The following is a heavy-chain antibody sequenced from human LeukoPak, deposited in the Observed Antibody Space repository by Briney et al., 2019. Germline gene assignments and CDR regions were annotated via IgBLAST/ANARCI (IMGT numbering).Heavy chain of an antibody. J-gene: IGHJ4*02. CDR1: GFNFGSYS. CDR2: MSADSATT. CDR3: ARKSASGNYPLDY. Sequence: PGGSLRLSCAASGFNFGSYSMTWVRQAPGKGLEWVSVMSADSATTFYADSVKGRFTISRDNAKHTVFLQMSSLRAEDTALYYCARKSASGNYPLDYWGQGTLVTVSS. D-gene: IGHD3-10*01. V-gene: IGHV3-23*01.